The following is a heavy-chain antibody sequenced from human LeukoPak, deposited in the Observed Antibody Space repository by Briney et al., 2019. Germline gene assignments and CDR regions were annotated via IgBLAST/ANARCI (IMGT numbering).Heavy chain of an antibody. CDR3: ARGHDILTGYSNDY. J-gene: IGHJ4*02. Sequence: PGRSLRLSCAASGFTFSSYGMHWVRQAPGKGLEWVSVIYSGGSTYYADSVKGRFTISRDNSKNTLCLQMNSLRAEDTAVYYCARGHDILTGYSNDYWGQGTLVTVSS. D-gene: IGHD3-9*01. CDR1: GFTFSSYG. CDR2: IYSGGST. V-gene: IGHV3-53*01.